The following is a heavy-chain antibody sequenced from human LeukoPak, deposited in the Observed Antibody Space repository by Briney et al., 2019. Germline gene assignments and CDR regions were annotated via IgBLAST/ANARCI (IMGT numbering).Heavy chain of an antibody. Sequence: PGGSLRLSCAASGLTFDDYGMSWVRQAPGKGLEWVSGINWNGGSRGYADSVKGRFTISRDNAKNSLYLQMNSLRAEDTALYYCARVSAIVGFDYWGQGTLVTVSS. CDR3: ARVSAIVGFDY. CDR2: INWNGGSR. J-gene: IGHJ4*02. V-gene: IGHV3-20*04. CDR1: GLTFDDYG. D-gene: IGHD3-22*01.